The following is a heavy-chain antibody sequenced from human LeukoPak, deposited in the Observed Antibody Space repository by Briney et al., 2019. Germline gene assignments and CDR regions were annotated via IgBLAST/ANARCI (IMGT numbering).Heavy chain of an antibody. CDR3: ARDSGDESYYGMDV. CDR1: GYNFTSYY. J-gene: IGHJ6*02. Sequence: ASVKVSCKASGYNFTSYYMHWVRQAPGQGLEWMGWISAYNGNTNYAQKLQGRVTVTTDTSTSTAYMELRSLRSDDTAVYYCARDSGDESYYGMDVWGQGTTVTVSS. D-gene: IGHD2-21*01. V-gene: IGHV1-18*04. CDR2: ISAYNGNT.